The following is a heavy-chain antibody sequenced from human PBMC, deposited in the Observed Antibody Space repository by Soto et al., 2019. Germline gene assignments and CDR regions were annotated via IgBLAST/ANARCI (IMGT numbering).Heavy chain of an antibody. D-gene: IGHD3-22*01. V-gene: IGHV5-51*01. Sequence: GESLKISCKASGYSFNTYWIGWVRQLPGKGLEWMGIIYPDDSDTRYSPSFQGQVTISADKSFTTVYLQWNSLKASDTAIYYCARPGYYDSSGFFNFDHWGQGTLLTAPQ. CDR2: IYPDDSDT. CDR3: ARPGYYDSSGFFNFDH. CDR1: GYSFNTYW. J-gene: IGHJ4*02.